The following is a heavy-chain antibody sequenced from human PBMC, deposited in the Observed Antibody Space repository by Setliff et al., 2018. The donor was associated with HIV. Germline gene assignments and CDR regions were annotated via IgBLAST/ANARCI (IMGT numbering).Heavy chain of an antibody. CDR2: IYYIGNT. CDR3: ARLILGELSLFGPYWYFDL. CDR1: GGSISGYY. Sequence: SETLSLTCTVSGGSISGYYWSWIRQPPGKGLEWIGYIYYIGNTNYNPSLKGRVTLSVDTSKNQFSLKLRSVTATDTTVYYCARLILGELSLFGPYWYFDLWGRGTLVTVSS. V-gene: IGHV4-59*08. D-gene: IGHD3-16*02. J-gene: IGHJ2*01.